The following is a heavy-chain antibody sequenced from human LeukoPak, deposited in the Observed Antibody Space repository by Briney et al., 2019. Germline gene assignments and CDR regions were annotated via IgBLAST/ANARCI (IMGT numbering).Heavy chain of an antibody. CDR2: IIPILGIA. D-gene: IGHD6-13*01. Sequence: GASVKVSCKASGGTFSSYAISWVRQAPGQGLEWMGRIIPILGIANYAQKFQGRVTITADKSTSTAYMELSSLRSEDTAVYYCARDSGSSSRVWFDPWGQGTLVTVSS. V-gene: IGHV1-69*04. CDR3: ARDSGSSSRVWFDP. CDR1: GGTFSSYA. J-gene: IGHJ5*02.